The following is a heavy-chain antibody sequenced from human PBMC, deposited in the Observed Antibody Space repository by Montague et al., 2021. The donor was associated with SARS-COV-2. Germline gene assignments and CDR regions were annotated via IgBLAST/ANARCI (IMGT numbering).Heavy chain of an antibody. V-gene: IGHV3-23*01. J-gene: IGHJ4*02. CDR3: ANDVGALLGSGSYQGY. Sequence: SLILSCAASGFTFSSYAMSWVRQAPGKGLEWVSTISGSGGSTYYXDSVKGRFTISRDNSKNTLYLQMNSLRAEGTAVYYCANDVGALLGSGSYQGYWGQGTLVTVSS. CDR2: ISGSGGST. D-gene: IGHD3-10*01. CDR1: GFTFSSYA.